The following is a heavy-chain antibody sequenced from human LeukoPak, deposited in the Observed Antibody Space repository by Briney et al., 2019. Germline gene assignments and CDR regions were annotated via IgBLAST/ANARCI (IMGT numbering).Heavy chain of an antibody. V-gene: IGHV1-69*05. Sequence: ASVKVSCKASAGTFSSYAISWVRQAPGQGLEWMGGIIPIFGTANYAQKFQGRVTITTDESTSTAYMELSSLRSEDTAVYYCARTPDIVATITWFDPWGQGTLVTVSS. J-gene: IGHJ5*02. CDR1: AGTFSSYA. CDR3: ARTPDIVATITWFDP. CDR2: IIPIFGTA. D-gene: IGHD5-12*01.